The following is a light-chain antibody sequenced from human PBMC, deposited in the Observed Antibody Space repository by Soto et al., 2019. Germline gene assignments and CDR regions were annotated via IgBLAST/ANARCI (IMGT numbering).Light chain of an antibody. CDR3: LQDYNYPLS. Sequence: ATQMTQSPPSLSASVGDRITITCRASQDIRNDLAWYQQKPWEAPKLLMYAASRLQSGVPSRFSGSGSGTDFTLTISTLQPEDCATYYCLQDYNYPLSFGGGTKVEIK. CDR1: QDIRND. V-gene: IGKV1-6*01. J-gene: IGKJ4*01. CDR2: AAS.